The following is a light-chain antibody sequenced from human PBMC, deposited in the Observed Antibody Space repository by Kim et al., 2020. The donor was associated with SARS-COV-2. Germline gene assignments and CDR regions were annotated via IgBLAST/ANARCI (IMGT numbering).Light chain of an antibody. CDR2: YDK. CDR1: NIETKS. V-gene: IGLV3-21*04. J-gene: IGLJ2*01. CDR3: QVWDRSSDHVI. Sequence: APGKTARINCGGDNIETKSVQWYQQKPGQAPVLVIYYDKDRPSAIPERFSGSNSGNTATLTITRVEAGDEADYFCQVWDRSSDHVIFGGGTQLTVL.